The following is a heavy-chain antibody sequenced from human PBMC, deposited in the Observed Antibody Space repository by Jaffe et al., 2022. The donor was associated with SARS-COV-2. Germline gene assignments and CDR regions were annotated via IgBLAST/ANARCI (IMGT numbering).Heavy chain of an antibody. V-gene: IGHV3-11*01. D-gene: IGHD3-22*01. J-gene: IGHJ4*02. CDR3: ARDRLYNDNSGYFFNL. CDR2: ISSSGSRM. Sequence: QVVQSGGGLVNPGGSLRLSCAASGFTFSDYSMTWIRQAPGKGLEWVSCISSSGSRMYYAESVKGRFTISRDNTNNSLYLQMNSLRAEDTAVYFCARDRLYNDNSGYFFNLWGQGTLVSVSS. CDR1: GFTFSDYS.